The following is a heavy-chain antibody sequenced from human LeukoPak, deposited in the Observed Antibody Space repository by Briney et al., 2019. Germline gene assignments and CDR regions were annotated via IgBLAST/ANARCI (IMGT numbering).Heavy chain of an antibody. CDR3: ARDIRPRVESCDY. CDR2: INPNSGGT. D-gene: IGHD3-3*01. V-gene: IGHV1-2*02. CDR1: GYSFTDYH. J-gene: IGHJ4*02. Sequence: GVSVKVSCKTSGYSFTDYHIHWVRQAPGQGLEWMGWINPNSGGTNYAQKIQGRVTMTRDTSINTAYMELRGLRSDDTAVYFCARDIRPRVESCDYWGQGTLVAVSS.